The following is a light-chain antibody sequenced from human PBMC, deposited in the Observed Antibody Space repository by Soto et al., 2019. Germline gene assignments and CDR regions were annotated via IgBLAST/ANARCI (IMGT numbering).Light chain of an antibody. CDR3: HQYGNAPWT. V-gene: IGKV3-20*01. CDR1: QSVSSTY. CDR2: GAS. J-gene: IGKJ1*01. Sequence: EIVLTQSPGTLSLSPGERATPSCRASQSVSSTYLAWYQHKPGQAPRLLIHGASSRATGIPDRFSGSGSGTDFALTLSRLEAEDFAVYYCHQYGNAPWTFGQGTKVDIK.